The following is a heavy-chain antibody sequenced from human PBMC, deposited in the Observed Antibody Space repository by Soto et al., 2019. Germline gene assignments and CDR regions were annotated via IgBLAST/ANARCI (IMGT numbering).Heavy chain of an antibody. Sequence: QVQLVESGGGVVQPGRSLRLSCAASGFTFSSYGMHWVRQAPGKGLEWVAVIWYDGSNKYYADSVKGRFTISRDNSKNTLYLQMNSLRAEDTAVYYCARDLALGGNGGFAIWGQGTMVTVSS. CDR1: GFTFSSYG. V-gene: IGHV3-33*01. D-gene: IGHD1-1*01. CDR2: IWYDGSNK. J-gene: IGHJ3*02. CDR3: ARDLALGGNGGFAI.